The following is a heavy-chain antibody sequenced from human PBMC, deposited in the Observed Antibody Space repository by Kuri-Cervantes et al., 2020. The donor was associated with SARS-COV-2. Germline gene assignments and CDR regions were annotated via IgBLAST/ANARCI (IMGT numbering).Heavy chain of an antibody. V-gene: IGHV3-66*01. Sequence: GGSLRLSCAASGFTVSSNYMSWVRQAPGKGLEWVSVIYSGGSTYYADSVKGRFTISRDNSRNTLYLQMRSLRTEDTAFYYCAKDRVGVLDSWGQGTLVTVSS. CDR3: AKDRVGVLDS. CDR1: GFTVSSNY. CDR2: IYSGGST. D-gene: IGHD2-8*01. J-gene: IGHJ4*02.